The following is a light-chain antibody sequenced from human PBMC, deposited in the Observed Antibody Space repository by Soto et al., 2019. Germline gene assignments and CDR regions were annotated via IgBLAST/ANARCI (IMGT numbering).Light chain of an antibody. J-gene: IGKJ2*01. Sequence: EIVLTQSPGTLSLSPGERATLSCRASQNINTRYSAWYQQKPGQPPSLLIFATSTRASGIPDRFSGSGYGRDFTLTISRLEPEDSAVYFCQQYDDSARYIFGQGTSLDIK. CDR1: QNINTRY. CDR2: ATS. V-gene: IGKV3-20*01. CDR3: QQYDDSARYI.